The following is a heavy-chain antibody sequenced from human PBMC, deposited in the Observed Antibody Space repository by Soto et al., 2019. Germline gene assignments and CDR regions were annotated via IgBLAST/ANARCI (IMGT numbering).Heavy chain of an antibody. CDR1: GGSISSVGYY. CDR2: IYHSGTT. Sequence: QVQLQESGPGLVKPSQTLSLTCTVSGGSISSVGYYWSWIRQHPGKGLEWIGYIYHSGTTYYNPSLTSRVTLSLDTAKNQFSLKLTAVTAADTAVYYCARGRVNQLLGCFVPWGQGTMVTVSS. CDR3: ARGRVNQLLGCFVP. J-gene: IGHJ5*02. V-gene: IGHV4-31*03. D-gene: IGHD2-2*01.